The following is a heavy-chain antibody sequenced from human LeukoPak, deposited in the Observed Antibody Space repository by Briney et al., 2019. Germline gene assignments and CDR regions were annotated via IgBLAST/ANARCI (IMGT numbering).Heavy chain of an antibody. D-gene: IGHD3-10*01. V-gene: IGHV4-39*02. J-gene: IGHJ4*02. CDR3: ARDRKTRDYGSGTAPYYFDY. CDR1: GGSISSSSYY. Sequence: SETLSLTCTVSGGSISSSSYYWGWIRQPPGKGLEWIGSINYSGSTYYNPSLKSRVTISVDTSKNQFSLKLSSVTAADTAVYYCARDRKTRDYGSGTAPYYFDYWSQGTLVTVSS. CDR2: INYSGST.